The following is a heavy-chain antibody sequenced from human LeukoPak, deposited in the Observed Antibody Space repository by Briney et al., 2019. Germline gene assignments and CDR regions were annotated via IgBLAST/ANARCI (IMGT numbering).Heavy chain of an antibody. Sequence: SETLSLTCTVSGGSISSSSYYWGWIRQPPGKGLEWIGNIYYTGSTYYNPSLKSRVTISVDTSKNQFSLKLSSVTAADTAVYYCARHEGTGRSYNWGQGILVTVSS. CDR3: ARHEGTGRSYN. J-gene: IGHJ4*02. CDR2: IYYTGST. D-gene: IGHD1-1*01. CDR1: GGSISSSSYY. V-gene: IGHV4-39*01.